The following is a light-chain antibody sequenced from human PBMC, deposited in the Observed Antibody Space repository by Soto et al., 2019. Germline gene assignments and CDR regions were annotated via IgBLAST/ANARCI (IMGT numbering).Light chain of an antibody. CDR1: SSNIGSNT. J-gene: IGLJ1*01. CDR2: SNN. V-gene: IGLV1-44*01. Sequence: QSVLTQPPSASGTPGQRVTISCSGSSSNIGSNTVNWYHQLPGTTAKLLIYSNNQRPSGVPDRFSGSTSGTSASLAISGLQSEDEADYYCAAWDDSLNGFYVFGTGTKVTVL. CDR3: AAWDDSLNGFYV.